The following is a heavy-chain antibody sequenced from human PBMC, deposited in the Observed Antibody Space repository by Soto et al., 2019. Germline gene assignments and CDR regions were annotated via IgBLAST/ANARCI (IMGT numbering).Heavy chain of an antibody. CDR2: ISGSGGST. CDR3: AKGPYDFWSGYYFFVPPSGYYFDY. Sequence: EVQLLESGGGLVQPGGSLRLSCAASGFTFSSYAMSWVRQAPGKGLEWVSAISGSGGSTYYADSVKGRFTISRDNSKNTLYLQMNSLRAEDTAVYYCAKGPYDFWSGYYFFVPPSGYYFDYWGQGTLVTVSS. V-gene: IGHV3-23*01. J-gene: IGHJ4*02. D-gene: IGHD3-3*01. CDR1: GFTFSSYA.